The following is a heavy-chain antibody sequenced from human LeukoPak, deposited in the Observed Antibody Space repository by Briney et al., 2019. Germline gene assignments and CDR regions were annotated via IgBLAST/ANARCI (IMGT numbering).Heavy chain of an antibody. V-gene: IGHV3-23*01. CDR3: AKDGSTYTSGLQCFDY. CDR2: ISGSGTST. Sequence: GGSLRLSCAASGFTFSSYAMYWVRQAPGKGLEWVSCISGSGTSTHYADSVKGRFTISRDNSKNTLYLQMNSLRDEDTAVYYCAKDGSTYTSGLQCFDYCGQGTLVMVSS. CDR1: GFTFSSYA. J-gene: IGHJ4*02. D-gene: IGHD6-19*01.